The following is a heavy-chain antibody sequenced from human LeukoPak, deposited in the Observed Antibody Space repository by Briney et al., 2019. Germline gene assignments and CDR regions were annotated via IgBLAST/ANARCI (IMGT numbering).Heavy chain of an antibody. V-gene: IGHV4-59*01. CDR1: GGSISSYY. Sequence: SETLSLTCTVSGGSISSYYWSWIRQPPGKGLEWIGYIYYSGSTNYNPSLKSRVTISVDTSKNQFSLKLSSVTAADPAVYYCARDKKGSSCYYYRGQGTLVTVSS. CDR3: ARDKKGSSCYYY. D-gene: IGHD2-2*01. J-gene: IGHJ4*02. CDR2: IYYSGST.